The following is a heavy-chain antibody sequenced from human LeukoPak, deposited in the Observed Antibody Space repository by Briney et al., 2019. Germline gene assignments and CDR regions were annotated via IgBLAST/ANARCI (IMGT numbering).Heavy chain of an antibody. CDR1: GFTFSNFG. CDR3: AIEEGYIYGLLDY. V-gene: IGHV3-23*01. D-gene: IGHD5-18*01. J-gene: IGHJ4*02. CDR2: ISGSGSTT. Sequence: GGSLRLSCAASGFTFSNFGMSWVRQAPGKGLEWGSSISGSGSTTYYADSVKGRSTISRDNSKNTLYLQMNSLRAEDAAVYYCAIEEGYIYGLLDYWGQGILVTVSS.